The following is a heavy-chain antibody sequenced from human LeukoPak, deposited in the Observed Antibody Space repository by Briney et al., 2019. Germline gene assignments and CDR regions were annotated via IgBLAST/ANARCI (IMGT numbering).Heavy chain of an antibody. J-gene: IGHJ4*02. CDR3: ARQYSYGSRAFDY. Sequence: PGGSPRLSCAASGFTFSDYYMNWIRQAPGKGLEWVSYISSSGSTIYYADSAKGRFTISRDNAKNSLYLQMNSLRAEDTAVYYCARQYSYGSRAFDYWGQGTLVTVSS. D-gene: IGHD5-18*01. CDR2: ISSSGSTI. V-gene: IGHV3-11*01. CDR1: GFTFSDYY.